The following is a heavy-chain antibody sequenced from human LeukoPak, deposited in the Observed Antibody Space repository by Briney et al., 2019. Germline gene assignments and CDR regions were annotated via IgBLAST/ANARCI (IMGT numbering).Heavy chain of an antibody. CDR3: ASGSSGTYYYFDY. V-gene: IGHV3-30*02. CDR2: IRYDGSNE. D-gene: IGHD1-26*01. CDR1: GFTFSSYG. J-gene: IGHJ4*02. Sequence: GGSLRLSCAASGFTFSSYGMHWVRQAPGKGPEWVAFIRYDGSNEYYADSVKGRFTISRDNSKNTLYLQMNSLRAEDTAVYYCASGSSGTYYYFDYWGLGTLVTVSS.